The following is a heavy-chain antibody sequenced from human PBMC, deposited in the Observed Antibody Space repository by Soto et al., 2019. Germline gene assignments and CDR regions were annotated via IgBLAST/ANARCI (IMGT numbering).Heavy chain of an antibody. CDR1: GGSVSSNSAA. V-gene: IGHV6-1*01. CDR2: THFSSTWYT. CDR3: ARDGVSTGTTVILDS. J-gene: IGHJ4*02. D-gene: IGHD1-7*01. Sequence: SQTLSLTCAMSGGSVSSNSAAWNWIRECKYRGLEWLGGTHFSSTWYTDYAHCVRDRVAINPDTSKNQFSLQMKSVTPEDSAIYYCARDGVSTGTTVILDSWGQGTLVTVSS.